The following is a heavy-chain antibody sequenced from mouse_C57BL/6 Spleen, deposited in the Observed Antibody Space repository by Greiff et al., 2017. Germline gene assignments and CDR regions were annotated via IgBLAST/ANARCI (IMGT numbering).Heavy chain of an antibody. CDR3: ARGLTAHYYVMDY. D-gene: IGHD4-1*01. J-gene: IGHJ4*01. Sequence: EVQLVESGGGLVKPGGSLKLSCAASGFTFSDYGMHWVRQAPEKGLEWVAYISSGSSTIYYADTVKGRFTISRDNAKNTLFLQMTSLRSEDTAMYYCARGLTAHYYVMDYWGQGTSVTVSS. CDR2: ISSGSSTI. CDR1: GFTFSDYG. V-gene: IGHV5-17*01.